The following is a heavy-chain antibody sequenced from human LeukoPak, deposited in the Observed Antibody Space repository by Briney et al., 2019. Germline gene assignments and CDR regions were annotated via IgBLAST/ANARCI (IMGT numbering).Heavy chain of an antibody. V-gene: IGHV4-34*01. J-gene: IGHJ4*02. CDR2: INHSGST. CDR3: ARPPRRYCSSTSCLPRVKNYFDY. Sequence: SETLSLTCAVYGGSFSGYYWSWIRQPPGKGLEWIGEINHSGSTNYNPSLKSRVTISVDTSKNQFSLKLSSVTAADTAVYYCARPPRRYCSSTSCLPRVKNYFDYWGQGTLVTVSS. CDR1: GGSFSGYY. D-gene: IGHD2-2*01.